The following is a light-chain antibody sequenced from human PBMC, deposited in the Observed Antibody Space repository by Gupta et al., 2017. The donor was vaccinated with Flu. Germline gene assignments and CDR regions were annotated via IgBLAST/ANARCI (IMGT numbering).Light chain of an antibody. CDR1: SRRSYF. Sequence: GERDSITCPGESRRSYFGNCHQQKPAQHHRRVIYDKNNRPAGIPDRFAGSSAGNTASLTITGAQAEEEADYYGRARDSSGNPVFGAGTKVTVL. V-gene: IGLV3-19*01. J-gene: IGLJ1*01. CDR3: RARDSSGNPV. CDR2: DKN.